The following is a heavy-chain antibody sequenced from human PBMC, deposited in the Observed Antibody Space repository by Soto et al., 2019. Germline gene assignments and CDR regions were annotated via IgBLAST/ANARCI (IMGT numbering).Heavy chain of an antibody. V-gene: IGHV3-23*01. D-gene: IGHD3-10*01. CDR1: GFTFSSYA. CDR2: ISGSGGST. J-gene: IGHJ4*02. CDR3: ATTFYGSGSYYNAGHFDY. Sequence: VQLLESGGGLVQPGGSLRLSCAASGFTFSSYAMSWVRQAPGKGLEWVSAISGSGGSTYYADSVKGRFTISRDNSKNTLYLQMNSLRAEDTAVYYCATTFYGSGSYYNAGHFDYWGQGTLVTVSS.